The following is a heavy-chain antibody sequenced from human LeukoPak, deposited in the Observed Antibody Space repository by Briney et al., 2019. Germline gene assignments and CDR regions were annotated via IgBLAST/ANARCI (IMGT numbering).Heavy chain of an antibody. V-gene: IGHV4-59*01. D-gene: IGHD3-22*01. CDR3: ARVTGYMIEDYFDY. Sequence: SETLSLTCTVPGGSISSYYWSWIRQPLGKGLEWIGYIYYSGSTNYNPSLKSRVTISVETSKNQFSLKLSSVTAADTAVYYCARVTGYMIEDYFDYWGQGTLVTVSS. J-gene: IGHJ4*02. CDR1: GGSISSYY. CDR2: IYYSGST.